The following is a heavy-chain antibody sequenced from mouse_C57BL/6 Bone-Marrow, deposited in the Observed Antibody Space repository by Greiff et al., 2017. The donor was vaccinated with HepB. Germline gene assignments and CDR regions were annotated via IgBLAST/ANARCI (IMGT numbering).Heavy chain of an antibody. J-gene: IGHJ1*03. CDR1: GFTFSDFY. CDR2: SRNKANDYTT. CDR3: ARDGDYWYFDV. Sequence: EVQLVESGGGLVQSGRSLRLSCATSGFTFSDFYMEWVRQAPGKGLEWIAASRNKANDYTTEYSASVKGRFIVSRDTSQSILYLQMNALRAEDTAIYYCARDGDYWYFDVWGTGTTVTVSS. V-gene: IGHV7-1*01.